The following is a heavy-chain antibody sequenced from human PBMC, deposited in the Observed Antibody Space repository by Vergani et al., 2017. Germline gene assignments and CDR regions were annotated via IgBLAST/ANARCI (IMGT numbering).Heavy chain of an antibody. CDR2: IKQDGSEK. Sequence: EVQLVESGGGLVQPGGSLRLSCAASGFTFSSYWMSWVRQAPGKGLEWVANIKQDGSEKYYVDSVKGRFTISRDNAKNSLYLQMNSLRAEDTAVYYCAKAGYGDPNEASYYYYMDVWGKGTTVTVSS. V-gene: IGHV3-7*01. D-gene: IGHD4-17*01. CDR3: AKAGYGDPNEASYYYYMDV. J-gene: IGHJ6*03. CDR1: GFTFSSYW.